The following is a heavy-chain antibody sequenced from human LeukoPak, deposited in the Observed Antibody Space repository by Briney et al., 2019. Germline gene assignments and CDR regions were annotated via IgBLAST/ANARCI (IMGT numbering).Heavy chain of an antibody. CDR3: ARDHLYGEGDY. CDR2: INAYNGNT. D-gene: IGHD4-17*01. CDR1: GYTFTSYG. J-gene: IGHJ4*02. Sequence: ASVKVSCKASGYTFTSYGISWVRQAPGQGLEWMGWINAYNGNTNYAQKVQGRVTMTTDTSTSTAYMELRSLRSDDAAVYYCARDHLYGEGDYWGQGTVVTVSS. V-gene: IGHV1-18*01.